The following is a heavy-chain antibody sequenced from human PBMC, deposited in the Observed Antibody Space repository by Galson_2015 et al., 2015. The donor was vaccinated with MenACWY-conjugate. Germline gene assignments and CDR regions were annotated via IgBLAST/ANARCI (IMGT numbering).Heavy chain of an antibody. D-gene: IGHD3/OR15-3a*01. CDR3: AAWTADDNY. V-gene: IGHV3-66*01. CDR2: LYDDGTS. J-gene: IGHJ4*02. Sequence: SLRLSCAASGFSVTSHFMGWVRQAPGKGLEWVALLYDDGTSRYADSVKGRFTISRDTLRNSLSLQMNSLRPEDTAVFYCAAWTADDNYWAQGTLVTVSS. CDR1: GFSVTSHF.